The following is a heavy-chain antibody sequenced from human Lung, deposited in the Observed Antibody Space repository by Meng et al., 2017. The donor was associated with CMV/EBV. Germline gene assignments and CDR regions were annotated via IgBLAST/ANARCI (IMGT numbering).Heavy chain of an antibody. CDR1: GFTFSSYA. V-gene: IGHV3-30-3*01. D-gene: IGHD2-15*01. CDR2: ISYDGSNK. Sequence: QGQLVEAGGGVGRPGRSLRLSCAASGFTFSSYAMHWVRQAPGKGLEWVAVISYDGSNKYYADSVKGRFTISRDNSKNTLYLQMNSLRAEDTAVYYCAHGGGDCWGQGTLVTVSS. J-gene: IGHJ4*02. CDR3: AHGGGDC.